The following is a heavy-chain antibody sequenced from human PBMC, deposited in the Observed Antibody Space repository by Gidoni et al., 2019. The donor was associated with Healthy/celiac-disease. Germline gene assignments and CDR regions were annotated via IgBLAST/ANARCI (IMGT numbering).Heavy chain of an antibody. J-gene: IGHJ3*02. CDR1: GLTFSSYG. CDR3: AKDSGSKGGGAFDI. CDR2: ISYDGSNK. Sequence: QVQLVESGGGVVQPGRSLRLSCAASGLTFSSYGMHWVRQAPGKGREWVGVISYDGSNKYYADSVKGRFTISRDNSKNTRYLQMNSLRAEDTAVYYCAKDSGSKGGGAFDIWGQGTMVTVSS. D-gene: IGHD1-26*01. V-gene: IGHV3-30*18.